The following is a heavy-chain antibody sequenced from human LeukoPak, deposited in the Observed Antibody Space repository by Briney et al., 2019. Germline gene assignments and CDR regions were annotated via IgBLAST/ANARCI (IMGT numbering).Heavy chain of an antibody. J-gene: IGHJ4*02. CDR2: ISGTSSYI. V-gene: IGHV3-23*01. Sequence: GGSLRLSCAASGFTFSSYAMSWVRQAPGKGLEWVSFISGTSSYIYYAESVKGRFTISRDNSKSTLYLQMSSLRGEDTAVYYCARDLRNYDFWGQGTLVTVSS. CDR3: ARDLRNYDF. CDR1: GFTFSSYA. D-gene: IGHD4-11*01.